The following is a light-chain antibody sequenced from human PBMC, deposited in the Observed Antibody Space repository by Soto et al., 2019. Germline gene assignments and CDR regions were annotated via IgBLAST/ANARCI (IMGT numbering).Light chain of an antibody. CDR3: QQYNSYRT. CDR2: DAS. V-gene: IGKV1-5*01. Sequence: DIQMTQSPSTLSASVGGSFTMTCRARQTISIWLAWYQQKPGKAPKLLIYDASILESGVPSRFSGSGSGTEFTLTISSLQPDDFATYYCQQYNSYRTFGQGTKVDIK. J-gene: IGKJ1*01. CDR1: QTISIW.